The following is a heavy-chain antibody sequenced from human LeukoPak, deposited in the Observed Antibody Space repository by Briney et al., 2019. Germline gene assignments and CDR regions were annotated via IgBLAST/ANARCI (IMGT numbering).Heavy chain of an antibody. D-gene: IGHD5-12*01. V-gene: IGHV1-2*02. CDR1: GYTFTGYY. CDR3: ARGLRGSPVFDY. J-gene: IGHJ4*02. Sequence: ASVKVSCTASGYTFTGYYVHWVRQAPGQGLEWMGWINPNSGSTNYAQKFQGRVTMSRDTSISTAYIELSRLRSDDTAVYYCARGLRGSPVFDYWGQGTLVTVPS. CDR2: INPNSGST.